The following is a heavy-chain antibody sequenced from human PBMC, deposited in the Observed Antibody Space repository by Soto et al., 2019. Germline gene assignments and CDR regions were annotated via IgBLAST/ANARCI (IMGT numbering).Heavy chain of an antibody. V-gene: IGHV4-39*01. CDR1: GGSISSSSYY. CDR3: AGSPSLFYS. D-gene: IGHD1-26*01. J-gene: IGHJ5*02. CDR2: IYYSGST. Sequence: ASETLSLTCTVSGGSISSSSYYWGWIRQPPGKGLEWIGSIYYSGSTYYNPSLKSRVTISVDTSKNQFSLKLSSVTAADTAVYYCAGSPSLFYSCGQGTLVPGSS.